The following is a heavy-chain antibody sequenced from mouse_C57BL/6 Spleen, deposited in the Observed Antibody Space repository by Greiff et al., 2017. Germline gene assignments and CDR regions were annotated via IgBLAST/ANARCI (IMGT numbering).Heavy chain of an antibody. D-gene: IGHD3-2*02. V-gene: IGHV5-6*01. CDR2: ISSGGSYT. CDR1: GFTFSSYG. Sequence: EVKLVESGGDLVKPGGSLKLSCAASGFTFSSYGMSWVRQTPDKRLEWVATISSGGSYTYYPDSVKGRFTISRDNAKNTLYLQMSSLKSEDTAMYYCARHECSGYEHAMDYWGQGTSVTVSS. CDR3: ARHECSGYEHAMDY. J-gene: IGHJ4*01.